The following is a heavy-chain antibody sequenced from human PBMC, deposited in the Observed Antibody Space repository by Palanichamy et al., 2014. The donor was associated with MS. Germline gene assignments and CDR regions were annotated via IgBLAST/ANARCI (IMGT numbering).Heavy chain of an antibody. D-gene: IGHD2-15*01. CDR2: MYPGDSDA. CDR3: ARGEVVITGSPLLQPYQH. V-gene: IGHV5-51*01. CDR1: GYTFTSDW. J-gene: IGHJ1*01. Sequence: EVHLVQSGAEVKRPGESLRISCKASGYTFTSDWIGWVRQMPGRGLEWIGIMYPGDSDARYSPSFQGQATISADRSTTTVYLQWTSLKASDTAMYFCARGEVVITGSPLLQPYQHWGQGTLVAV.